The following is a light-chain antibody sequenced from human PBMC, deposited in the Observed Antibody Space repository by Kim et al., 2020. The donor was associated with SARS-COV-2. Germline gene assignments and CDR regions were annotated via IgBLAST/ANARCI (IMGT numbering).Light chain of an antibody. CDR1: QSISSW. Sequence: ASVGDRVTITCRASQSISSWLAWYQQKPGKAPKLLIYKASSLQTGFPSRFSGSGSGTEFTLTFSSLQPDDFAAYYCQQYNSYSWTFGQGTKVDIK. CDR2: KAS. V-gene: IGKV1-5*03. CDR3: QQYNSYSWT. J-gene: IGKJ1*01.